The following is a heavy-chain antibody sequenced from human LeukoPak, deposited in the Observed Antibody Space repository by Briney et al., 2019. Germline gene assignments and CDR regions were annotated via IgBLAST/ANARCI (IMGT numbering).Heavy chain of an antibody. D-gene: IGHD3-10*01. CDR1: GYTFTSYD. CDR3: ARGRYYGSGSYYNPDYYYYYYMDV. CDR2: INPNSGGT. Sequence: ASVKVSCKASGYTFTSYDINWVRQAPGQGLEWMGWINPNSGGTNYAQKFQGRVTMTRDTSISTAYMELSRLRSDDTAVYYCARGRYYGSGSYYNPDYYYYYYMDVWGKGTTVTISS. V-gene: IGHV1-2*02. J-gene: IGHJ6*03.